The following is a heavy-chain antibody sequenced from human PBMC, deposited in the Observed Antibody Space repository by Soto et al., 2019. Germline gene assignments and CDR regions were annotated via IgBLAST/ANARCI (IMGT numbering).Heavy chain of an antibody. CDR3: ARAGSHYDILYDYFDY. Sequence: QVQLQESGPGLVKPSQTLSLTCTVSGGSISSGDYYRSWIRQPPGKGLEWIGYIYYSGSTYYNPSLKSRVTISVDTSKNQFSLKLSSVTAADTAVYYCARAGSHYDILYDYFDYWGQGTLVTVSS. V-gene: IGHV4-30-4*01. CDR1: GGSISSGDYY. D-gene: IGHD3-9*01. CDR2: IYYSGST. J-gene: IGHJ4*02.